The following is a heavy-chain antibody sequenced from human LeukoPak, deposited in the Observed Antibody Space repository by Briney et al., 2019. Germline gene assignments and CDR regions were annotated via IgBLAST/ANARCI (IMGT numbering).Heavy chain of an antibody. CDR3: ARDCEGSCRARACFRLDY. Sequence: ASVKVSCKAFDYDFPNHGISWVRHAPGQGLEWMGWISGNNVNTNYAPEPQGRVTMTTDTSTNTAYMELMSLRTAETPVYYCARDCEGSCRARACFRLDYWGQGTLVTVSS. CDR2: ISGNNVNT. J-gene: IGHJ4*02. D-gene: IGHD2-15*01. V-gene: IGHV1-18*01. CDR1: DYDFPNHG.